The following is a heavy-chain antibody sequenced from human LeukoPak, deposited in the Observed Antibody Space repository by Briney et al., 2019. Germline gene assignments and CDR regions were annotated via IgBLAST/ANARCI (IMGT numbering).Heavy chain of an antibody. D-gene: IGHD1-26*01. J-gene: IGHJ5*02. Sequence: ASVKVSCKASGYTFTAYAIHWVRQAPGQRLEWMGWINVGDGNTEYSEKLQGRALITRDTSASTAYMDLNSLRSEDTAVYYCARGGTTWYRGYWFDPWGQGTLVTVSS. CDR3: ARGGTTWYRGYWFDP. CDR2: INVGDGNT. V-gene: IGHV1-3*01. CDR1: GYTFTAYA.